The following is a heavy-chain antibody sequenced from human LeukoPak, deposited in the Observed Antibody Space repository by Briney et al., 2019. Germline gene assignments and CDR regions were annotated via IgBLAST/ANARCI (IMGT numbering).Heavy chain of an antibody. CDR1: GYTFTNFD. J-gene: IGHJ6*03. Sequence: ASVKVSRKTSGYTFTNFDINWVRQATGQGLEWLGWMNPYTGKTGYAQKFQGRVTFTGDTSIRTAYMEVSSLTSEDTAVYYCARDRRVAIHYYMDVWGKGTTVTVSS. CDR3: ARDRRVAIHYYMDV. V-gene: IGHV1-8*03. CDR2: MNPYTGKT.